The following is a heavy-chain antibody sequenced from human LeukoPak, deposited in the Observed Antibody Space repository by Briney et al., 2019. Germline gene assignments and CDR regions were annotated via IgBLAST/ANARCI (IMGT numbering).Heavy chain of an antibody. CDR2: FSGSGGTT. CDR3: ANGNRCTSPNCLGYYYFYMDV. Sequence: GGSLRLSCAASGFTFSNYAMDWVRQAPGRGLEWVSGFSGSGGTTYYADSVKGRFTISRDNSKNTLYLQMNSLRVEDSAVYYCANGNRCTSPNCLGYYYFYMDVWGKGTTVTVSS. D-gene: IGHD2-8*01. CDR1: GFTFSNYA. V-gene: IGHV3-23*01. J-gene: IGHJ6*03.